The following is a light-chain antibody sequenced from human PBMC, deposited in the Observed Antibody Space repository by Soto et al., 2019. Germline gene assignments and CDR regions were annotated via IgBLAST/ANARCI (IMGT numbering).Light chain of an antibody. Sequence: DIQMTQPPSSLSASVGDRVTITCQASQDIRKYLNWYQQKPGRAPKLLIYGASNLETGVPSRFSGSGYGTDFTFTISSLQPEDIATYYCQHYDHLPPFTFGPGTKVAIK. J-gene: IGKJ3*01. CDR2: GAS. V-gene: IGKV1-33*01. CDR1: QDIRKY. CDR3: QHYDHLPPFT.